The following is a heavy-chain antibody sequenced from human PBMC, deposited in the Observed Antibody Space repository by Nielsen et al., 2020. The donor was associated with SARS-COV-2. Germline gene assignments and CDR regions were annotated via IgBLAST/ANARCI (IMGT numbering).Heavy chain of an antibody. V-gene: IGHV4-59*01. J-gene: IGHJ4*02. CDR3: ARETHDSSGYYAVY. CDR2: IYYSGST. Sequence: SETLSLTCTVSGGSISSYYWSWIRQPPGKGLEWIGYIYYSGSTNYNPSLKSRVTISVDTSKNQFSLKLSSVTAADTAVYYCARETHDSSGYYAVYWGQGTLVTVSS. CDR1: GGSISSYY. D-gene: IGHD3-22*01.